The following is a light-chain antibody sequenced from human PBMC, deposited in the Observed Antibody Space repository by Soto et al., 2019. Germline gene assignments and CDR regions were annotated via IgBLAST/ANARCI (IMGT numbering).Light chain of an antibody. CDR3: EQYGSSRT. V-gene: IGKV3-20*01. Sequence: EIVLTQSPGTLSLSPGERATLSCRASQSVSSSYLAWYQQKPGQAPRLLIYGAFSRATGIPDRFSGSRSGTDFTHTISRLEPEDFAEYYCEQYGSSRTFGQGTKVEIK. J-gene: IGKJ1*01. CDR1: QSVSSSY. CDR2: GAF.